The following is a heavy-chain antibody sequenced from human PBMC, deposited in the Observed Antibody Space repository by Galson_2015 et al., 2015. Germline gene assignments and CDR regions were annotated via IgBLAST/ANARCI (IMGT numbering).Heavy chain of an antibody. V-gene: IGHV3-48*03. J-gene: IGHJ4*02. D-gene: IGHD3-16*01. CDR2: ISNGGSAI. CDR1: GFLFSSYE. Sequence: SLRLSCAASGFLFSSYEMNWVRQAPGKGLEWLSHISNGGSAIHYADSVKGRFTISRDNAKNSLFLQMNSLRAEDTAVYYCARDRYYDYSFDYWGQGTLVTVSS. CDR3: ARDRYYDYSFDY.